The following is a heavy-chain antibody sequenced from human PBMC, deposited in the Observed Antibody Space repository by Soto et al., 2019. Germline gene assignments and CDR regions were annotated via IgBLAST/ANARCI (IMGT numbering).Heavy chain of an antibody. D-gene: IGHD3-9*01. V-gene: IGHV4-4*07. J-gene: IGHJ6*02. CDR2: IYTSGST. CDR1: GGSISSYY. CDR3: ARDRVTGYYDRVGMGV. Sequence: SETLSLTCTVSGGSISSYYWSWIRQPAGKGLEWIGRIYTSGSTNYNPSLKSRVTMSVDTSKNQFSLKLSSVTAADTAVYYCARDRVTGYYDRVGMGVWGQGTTVTVSS.